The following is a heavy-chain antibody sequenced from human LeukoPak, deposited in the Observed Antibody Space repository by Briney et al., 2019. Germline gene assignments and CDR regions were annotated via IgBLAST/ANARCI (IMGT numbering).Heavy chain of an antibody. CDR3: ARDSCSSTSCRKKFDN. Sequence: SETLSLTCTVSGDSISSANYYWGWVRQPPGKGLEWIGSIYFSGSTYYNPSLKSRVAISVETSKVQFSLKLSSVTAADTAVYYCARDSCSSTSCRKKFDNWGQGTLVTVSS. CDR2: IYFSGST. CDR1: GDSISSANYY. D-gene: IGHD2-2*01. V-gene: IGHV4-39*07. J-gene: IGHJ4*02.